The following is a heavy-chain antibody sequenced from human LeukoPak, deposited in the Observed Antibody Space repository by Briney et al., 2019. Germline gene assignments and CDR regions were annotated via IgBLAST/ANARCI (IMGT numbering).Heavy chain of an antibody. CDR2: IYPGDSDT. J-gene: IGHJ4*02. D-gene: IGHD3-22*01. CDR1: GYSFTSYW. Sequence: GESLKISCKGSGYSFTSYWIDWVRQMPGKGLEWMGIIYPGDSDTRYSPSFQGQVTISADKSISTAYLQWSSLKASDTAMYYCARIAYDSSGYWVTFDYWGQGTLVTVSS. V-gene: IGHV5-51*01. CDR3: ARIAYDSSGYWVTFDY.